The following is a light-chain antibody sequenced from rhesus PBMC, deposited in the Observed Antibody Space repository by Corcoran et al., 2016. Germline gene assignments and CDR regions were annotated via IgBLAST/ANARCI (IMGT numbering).Light chain of an antibody. CDR3: QHSYRIPPWT. J-gene: IGKJ1*01. Sequence: DIQMTQSPSSLSASVGDRVTITCRASESVNNYLHWYPQKPGQAPNLLSYAASNLQSGVPSRFSGMGSGTDDTFTSSSVQPEDVATYYCQHSYRIPPWTCGQGTKVEIK. V-gene: IGKV1-74*01. CDR1: ESVNNY. CDR2: AAS.